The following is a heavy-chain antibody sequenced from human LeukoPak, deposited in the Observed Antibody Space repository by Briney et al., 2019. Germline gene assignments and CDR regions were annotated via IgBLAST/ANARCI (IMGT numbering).Heavy chain of an antibody. CDR3: ARESGQISAWFDP. CDR1: GGSISSSRYY. CDR2: IYYSGST. Sequence: SETLSLTCTVSGGSISSSRYYWGWIRQPPGKGLEWIGSIYYSGSTYYNPSLKSRVTISVDTSKNQFSLKLSSVTAADTAVYYCARESGQISAWFDPWGQGTLVTVSS. D-gene: IGHD3-3*02. J-gene: IGHJ5*02. V-gene: IGHV4-39*07.